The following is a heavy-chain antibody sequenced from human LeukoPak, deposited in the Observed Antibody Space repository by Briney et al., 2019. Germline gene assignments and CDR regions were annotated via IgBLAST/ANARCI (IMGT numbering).Heavy chain of an antibody. V-gene: IGHV1-18*04. CDR3: ARDYGDYGSFHYFDY. D-gene: IGHD4-17*01. Sequence: ASVKVSCKASGYTFTFYYIHWVRQAPGQGLEWMGWISAYNGNTNYAQKLQGRVTMTTDTSTSTAYMELRSLRSDDTAVYYCARDYGDYGSFHYFDYWGQGTLVTVSS. CDR1: GYTFTFYY. CDR2: ISAYNGNT. J-gene: IGHJ4*02.